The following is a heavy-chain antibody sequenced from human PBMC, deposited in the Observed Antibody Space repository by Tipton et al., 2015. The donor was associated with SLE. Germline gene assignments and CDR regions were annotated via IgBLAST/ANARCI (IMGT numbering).Heavy chain of an antibody. CDR1: GFTFSSYG. D-gene: IGHD3-22*01. V-gene: IGHV3-30*19. CDR3: ARDYYDSSGYYYFDY. CDR2: ISYDGSNK. J-gene: IGHJ4*02. Sequence: SLRLSCAASGFTFSSYGMHWVRQAPGKGLEWVAVISYDGSNKYYADSVKGRFTISRDNSKNTLYLQMNSLRAEDTAVYYCARDYYDSSGYYYFDYWGQGTLVTVSS.